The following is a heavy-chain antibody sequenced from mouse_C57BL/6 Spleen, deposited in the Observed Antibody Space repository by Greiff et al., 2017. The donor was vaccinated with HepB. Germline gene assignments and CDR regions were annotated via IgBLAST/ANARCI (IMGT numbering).Heavy chain of an antibody. CDR3: ARSSPFYYYGSP. D-gene: IGHD1-1*01. Sequence: QVQLQQPGAELVKPGASVKLSCKASGYTFTSYWMQWVKQRPGQGLEWIGEIDPSDSYTNYNQKFKGKATLTVDTSSSTAYMQLSSLTSEDSAVYYCARSSPFYYYGSPWGQGTLVTVSA. V-gene: IGHV1-50*01. CDR2: IDPSDSYT. CDR1: GYTFTSYW. J-gene: IGHJ3*01.